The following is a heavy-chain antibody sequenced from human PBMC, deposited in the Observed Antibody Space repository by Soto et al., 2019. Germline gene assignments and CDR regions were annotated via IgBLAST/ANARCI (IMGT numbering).Heavy chain of an antibody. CDR1: GFTFSSYG. J-gene: IGHJ4*02. Sequence: GGSLRLSCAASGFTFSSYGMHWVLKAPGKGLEWVAVISYDGSNKYYADSVKGRFTISRDNSKNTLYLQMNSLRSEDTAVYYCTTLTMIVVHLEYRGPGTLVTVSS. CDR2: ISYDGSNK. D-gene: IGHD3-22*01. V-gene: IGHV3-30*03. CDR3: TTLTMIVVHLEY.